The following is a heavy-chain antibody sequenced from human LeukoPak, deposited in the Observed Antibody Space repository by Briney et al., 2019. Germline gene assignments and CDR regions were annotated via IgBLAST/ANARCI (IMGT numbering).Heavy chain of an antibody. V-gene: IGHV1-2*02. CDR1: GYTFTGYY. CDR2: INPNSGGT. J-gene: IGHJ5*02. CDR3: ARDLTIYSSGYVNWFDP. Sequence: ASVKVSCKASGYTFTGYYMHWVRQAPGQGLEWMGWINPNSGGTNYAQKFQGRVTMTRDTSISTAYMELSRLRSDDTAEYYCARDLTIYSSGYVNWFDPWGQGTLVTVSS. D-gene: IGHD3-22*01.